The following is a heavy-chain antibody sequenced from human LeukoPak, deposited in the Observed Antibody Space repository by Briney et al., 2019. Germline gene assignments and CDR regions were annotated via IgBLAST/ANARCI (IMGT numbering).Heavy chain of an antibody. CDR1: GFSFSSYD. CDR2: ISGRGVST. D-gene: IGHD2/OR15-2a*01. Sequence: PGGSLRLSCAASGFSFSSYDMSWVRQAPGKGLEWVSRISGRGVSTAYADSVKGRFTISRDNSKNTLFLQMNSLRAEDTAVYYCAKVPRSTTYYFDYWGQGTLVTVSS. V-gene: IGHV3-23*01. J-gene: IGHJ4*02. CDR3: AKVPRSTTYYFDY.